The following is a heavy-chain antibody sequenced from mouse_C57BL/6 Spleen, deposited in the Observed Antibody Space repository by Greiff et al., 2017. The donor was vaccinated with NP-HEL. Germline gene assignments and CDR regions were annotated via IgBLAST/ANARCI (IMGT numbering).Heavy chain of an antibody. CDR2: ISDGGSYT. CDR1: GFTFSSYA. Sequence: EVKLVESGGGLVKPGGSLKLSCAASGFTFSSYAMSWVRQTPEKRLEWVATISDGGSYTYYPDNVKGRFTISRDNAKNNLYLQMSHLKSEDTAMYYCARDRSGNYEYFDVWGTGTTVTVSS. CDR3: ARDRSGNYEYFDV. V-gene: IGHV5-4*01. D-gene: IGHD2-1*01. J-gene: IGHJ1*03.